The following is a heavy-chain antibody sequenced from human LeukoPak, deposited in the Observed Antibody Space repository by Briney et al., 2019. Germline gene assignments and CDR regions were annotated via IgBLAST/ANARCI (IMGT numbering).Heavy chain of an antibody. CDR3: ARGKIPAAHVQDY. D-gene: IGHD2-2*01. V-gene: IGHV1-2*02. J-gene: IGHJ4*02. CDR1: GYTFTGYY. Sequence: ASVKVSCKASGYTFTGYYMHWVRQAPGQGLEWMGWINPNSGGTNYAQKFQGRVTMTRDTSISTAYMELSRLRSDDTAVYYCARGKIPAAHVQDYWGQGTLVTVSS. CDR2: INPNSGGT.